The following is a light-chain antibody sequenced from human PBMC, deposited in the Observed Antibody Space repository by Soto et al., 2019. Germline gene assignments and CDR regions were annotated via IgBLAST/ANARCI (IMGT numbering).Light chain of an antibody. V-gene: IGKV3-11*01. CDR3: QQRSNWPRT. CDR1: QSVSSY. J-gene: IGKJ1*01. Sequence: EIVLTQSPATLSLSPGERATLSCMASQSVSSYLAWYQQKPGQAPRLLIYDASNRATGIPARFSGSGSGTDFALTFSSLEPEDFAVYYCQQRSNWPRTFGQGTKVEIK. CDR2: DAS.